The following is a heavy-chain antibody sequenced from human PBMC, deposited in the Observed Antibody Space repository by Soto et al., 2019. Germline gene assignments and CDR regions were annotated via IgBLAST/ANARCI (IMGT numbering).Heavy chain of an antibody. CDR1: GGTFSSYA. D-gene: IGHD4-4*01. CDR3: AMGATVITMSREYYYYGMDV. Sequence: QVQLVQSGAEVKKPGSSVKVSCKASGGTFSSYAISWVRQAPGQGLEWMGGIIPIFGTANYAQKFQGRVTITADESTSTAYMELSSLRSEDTAVYYCAMGATVITMSREYYYYGMDVWGQGTTVTVSS. CDR2: IIPIFGTA. V-gene: IGHV1-69*01. J-gene: IGHJ6*02.